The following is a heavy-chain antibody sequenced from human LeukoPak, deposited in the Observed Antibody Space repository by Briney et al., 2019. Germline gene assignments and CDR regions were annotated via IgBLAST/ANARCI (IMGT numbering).Heavy chain of an antibody. V-gene: IGHV3-74*01. J-gene: IGHJ4*02. Sequence: PGGSLRLSCAASGFTFDDYAMHWVRQAPGKGLVWVALIYGDGSFTRYADSVKGRFTISRDNAKNTVYLQMNSLRVEDTAVYYCARVYETNDYLYWGQGSLVTVSS. CDR2: IYGDGSFT. CDR3: ARVYETNDYLY. D-gene: IGHD3-22*01. CDR1: GFTFDDYA.